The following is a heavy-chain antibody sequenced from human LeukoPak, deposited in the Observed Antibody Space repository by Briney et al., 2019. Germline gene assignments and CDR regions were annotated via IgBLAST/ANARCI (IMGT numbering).Heavy chain of an antibody. Sequence: PSETLSLTCAVYGGSLSGYYWSWIRQPPGKGLEWIGEINHSGSTNYNPSLKSRVTISVDTSKNQFSLKLSSVTAADTAVYYCARGLNYDYVWGSYLFDYWGQGTLVTVSS. CDR3: ARGLNYDYVWGSYLFDY. CDR1: GGSLSGYY. V-gene: IGHV4-34*01. CDR2: INHSGST. D-gene: IGHD3-16*01. J-gene: IGHJ4*02.